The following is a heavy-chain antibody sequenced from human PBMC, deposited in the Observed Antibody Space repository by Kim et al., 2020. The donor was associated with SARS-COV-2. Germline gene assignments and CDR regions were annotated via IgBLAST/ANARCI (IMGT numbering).Heavy chain of an antibody. CDR2: IGLYKGNM. D-gene: IGHD1-1*01. V-gene: IGHV1-18*01. Sequence: ASVKVSCKPSGYSFGNYGFHWVRQAPGQGLEWMGGIGLYKGNMWYAQEFQGRLTMTTDASTTTAYMELRNLRSDDTAVYYCARDYNWGCDYWGQGTQVTVSS. CDR1: GYSFGNYG. J-gene: IGHJ4*02. CDR3: ARDYNWGCDY.